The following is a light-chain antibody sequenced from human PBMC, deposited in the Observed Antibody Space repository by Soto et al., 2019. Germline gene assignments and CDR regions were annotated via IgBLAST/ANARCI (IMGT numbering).Light chain of an antibody. V-gene: IGLV2-23*01. CDR2: EGS. Sequence: QSALTQPASVSGSPGQSIIISCTGTSSDVGTYNLVSWFQHHPGKAPKLMIYEGSKRPSGVSNRFSGSKSGNTASLTISGLQAEDEADYYCCSYAGSGAWVFSGGTKLTVL. CDR3: CSYAGSGAWV. CDR1: SSDVGTYNL. J-gene: IGLJ3*02.